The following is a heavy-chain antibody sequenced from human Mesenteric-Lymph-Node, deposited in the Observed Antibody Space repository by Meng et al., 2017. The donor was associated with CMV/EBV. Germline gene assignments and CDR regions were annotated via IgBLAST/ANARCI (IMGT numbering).Heavy chain of an antibody. V-gene: IGHV4-34*01. CDR2: INHSGST. J-gene: IGHJ4*02. D-gene: IGHD3-9*01. Sequence: QFHHWGAGLLKPSETLSVPCAVYGGSFSGYYWNWIRQSPEKGLEWIGEINHSGSTTYNPSFTSRIIISVDTSTNQISLNMSSVTAADTAVYYCARGSSYDILTGYFDYWGQGALVTVSS. CDR1: GGSFSGYY. CDR3: ARGSSYDILTGYFDY.